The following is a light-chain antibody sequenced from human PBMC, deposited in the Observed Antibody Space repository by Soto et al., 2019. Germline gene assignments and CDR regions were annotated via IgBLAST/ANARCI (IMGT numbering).Light chain of an antibody. J-gene: IGKJ1*01. CDR3: QQYETFSGT. CDR2: XAS. Sequence: DIQMTQSPSTLSASVGDTFTVTCRASQSVSGWLAWYQKKPGEAPKLLIYXASALPRGVTSRFSGSGSGTKFTLTIASLQPDDFATYYCQQYETFSGTFGPGTKVDIK. V-gene: IGKV1-5*01. CDR1: QSVSGW.